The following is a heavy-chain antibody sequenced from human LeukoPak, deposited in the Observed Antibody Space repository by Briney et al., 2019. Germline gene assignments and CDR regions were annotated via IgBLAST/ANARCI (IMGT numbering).Heavy chain of an antibody. CDR2: IYSDGTT. V-gene: IGHV3-53*01. D-gene: IGHD3-10*01. CDR1: GFRVNNNY. Sequence: PGGSLGLSFAASGFRVNNNYMSWVRQAPGKGLEWVLVIYSDGTTYYADSVQGRFTISRDNSKNTLYLQMDSLTTEDTAVYYCARLFGGRGVIRHFDCWGQGTLVTVSS. J-gene: IGHJ4*02. CDR3: ARLFGGRGVIRHFDC.